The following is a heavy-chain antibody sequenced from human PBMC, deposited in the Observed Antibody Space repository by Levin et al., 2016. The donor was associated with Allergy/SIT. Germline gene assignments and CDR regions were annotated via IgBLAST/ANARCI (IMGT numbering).Heavy chain of an antibody. CDR2: INHSGST. D-gene: IGHD3-9*01. CDR1: GGSFSGYY. Sequence: SETLSLTCAVYGGSFSGYYWSWIRQPPGKGLEWIGEINHSGSTNYNPSLKSRVTISVDTSKNQFSLKLSSVTAADTAVYYCARGSQYYDILTGYYYYYYGMDVWGQGTTVTVSS. J-gene: IGHJ6*02. CDR3: ARGSQYYDILTGYYYYYYGMDV. V-gene: IGHV4-34*01.